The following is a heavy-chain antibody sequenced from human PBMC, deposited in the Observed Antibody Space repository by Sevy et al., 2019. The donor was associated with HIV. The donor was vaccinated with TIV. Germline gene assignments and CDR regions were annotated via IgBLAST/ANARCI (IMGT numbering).Heavy chain of an antibody. V-gene: IGHV3-66*01. J-gene: IGHJ4*02. CDR2: IHSDDTT. D-gene: IGHD3-16*01. CDR3: ANRAVLGGYFDS. CDR1: GFTVNSNY. Sequence: GGSLRLSCAASGFTVNSNYMTWVRQAPGKGLEGVSVIHSDDTTYHADSVKDRFTISRDNFKNTLYLQMNSLRAEDTDVYYCANRAVLGGYFDSWGQGTLVNVSS.